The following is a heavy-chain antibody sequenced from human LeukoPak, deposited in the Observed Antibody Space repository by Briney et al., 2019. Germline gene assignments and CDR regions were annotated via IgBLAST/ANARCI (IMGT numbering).Heavy chain of an antibody. CDR3: ASDYGSGSFPY. V-gene: IGHV3-53*01. J-gene: IGHJ4*02. CDR1: GFTVSSNY. D-gene: IGHD3-10*01. CDR2: IYSGGST. Sequence: GGSLRLSCAASGFTVSSNYMSWVRQAPGKGLEWVSVIYSGGSTYYEDSVKGRFPISRENSKNTPHRQMNSRRAEDTAVYYCASDYGSGSFPYWGQGTLVTVSS.